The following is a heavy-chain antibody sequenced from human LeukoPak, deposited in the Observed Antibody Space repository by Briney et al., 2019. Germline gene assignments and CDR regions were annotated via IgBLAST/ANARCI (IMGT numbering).Heavy chain of an antibody. D-gene: IGHD5-18*01. V-gene: IGHV4-59*01. CDR2: MQSTGNS. CDR3: ARDKQHSYGRYFDH. Sequence: PSETLSLTCSVSGDSISTYHWNWIPKPPGRGLEWLGYMQSTGNSNYNPSLRSRVTMFVDTSKNQVALILRSVTAADTAVYFCARDKQHSYGRYFDHWGQGALVTVSS. CDR1: GDSISTYH. J-gene: IGHJ4*02.